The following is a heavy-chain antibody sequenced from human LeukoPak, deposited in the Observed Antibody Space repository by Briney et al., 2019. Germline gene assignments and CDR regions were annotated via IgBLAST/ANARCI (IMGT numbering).Heavy chain of an antibody. CDR2: IRRKAYGGTT. V-gene: IGHV3-49*04. D-gene: IGHD2-15*01. Sequence: PGGSLRLSCTASGFTFGDYAMSSVRQARGKGLGLVGFIRRKAYGGTTEYAGSVKGRFTISRDGSKSIAYLQMSRLKTEDTAVYYCTRYRSRSQYYFDYWGQGTLVTVSS. CDR3: TRYRSRSQYYFDY. CDR1: GFTFGDYA. J-gene: IGHJ4*02.